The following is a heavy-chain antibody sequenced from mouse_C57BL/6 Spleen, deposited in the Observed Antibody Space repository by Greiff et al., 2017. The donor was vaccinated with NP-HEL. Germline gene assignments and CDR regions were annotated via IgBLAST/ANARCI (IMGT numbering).Heavy chain of an antibody. CDR2: IHPNSGST. V-gene: IGHV1-64*01. Sequence: VQLQQPGAELVKPGASVKLSCKASGYTFTSYWMHWVKQRPGQGLEWIGMIHPNSGSTNYNEKFKGKATLTVDKSSNTAYMQLSSLTSEDYAVYYYARRDDNRYAMDYWGQGTSVTVSS. CDR1: GYTFTSYW. J-gene: IGHJ4*01. CDR3: ARRDDNRYAMDY. D-gene: IGHD2-3*01.